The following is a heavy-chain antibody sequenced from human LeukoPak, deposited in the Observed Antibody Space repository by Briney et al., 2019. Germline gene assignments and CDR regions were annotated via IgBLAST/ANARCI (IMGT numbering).Heavy chain of an antibody. D-gene: IGHD3-22*01. CDR3: ARDNDSSGYYFTENIDY. Sequence: ASVKVSCKASGYTFTSYGISWVRQAPGQGLEWKGWISAYNGNTNYAQKLQGRVTMTTDTSTSTAYMELRSLRSDDTAVYYCARDNDSSGYYFTENIDYWGQGTLVTVSS. CDR2: ISAYNGNT. J-gene: IGHJ4*02. V-gene: IGHV1-18*01. CDR1: GYTFTSYG.